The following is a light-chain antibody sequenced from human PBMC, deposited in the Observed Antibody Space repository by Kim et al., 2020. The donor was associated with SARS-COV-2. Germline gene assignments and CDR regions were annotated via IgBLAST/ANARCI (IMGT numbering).Light chain of an antibody. CDR1: SSNIGSNY. J-gene: IGLJ2*01. Sequence: GQRVTIFCSGSSSNIGSNYVYWYQQLPGTAPKLLIYRNNQRPSGVPDRFSGSKSGTSASLAISGLRSEDEADYYCAAWDDSLSGPLFGGGTQLTVL. CDR3: AAWDDSLSGPL. CDR2: RNN. V-gene: IGLV1-47*01.